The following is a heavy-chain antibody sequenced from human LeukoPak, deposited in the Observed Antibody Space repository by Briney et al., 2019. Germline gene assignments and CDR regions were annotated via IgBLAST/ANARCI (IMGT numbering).Heavy chain of an antibody. Sequence: GGSLRLSCAASGMTVSSNYIMWVRQPPGKGLEWVSSIYTGGSTYYTDAVKGRFTISRDNSKNTVNLQMNSLRAEDTAVYYCARDQASSSSSPYWGQGTLVTVSS. CDR3: ARDQASSSSSPY. CDR1: GMTVSSNY. CDR2: IYTGGST. D-gene: IGHD2-2*01. V-gene: IGHV3-66*01. J-gene: IGHJ4*02.